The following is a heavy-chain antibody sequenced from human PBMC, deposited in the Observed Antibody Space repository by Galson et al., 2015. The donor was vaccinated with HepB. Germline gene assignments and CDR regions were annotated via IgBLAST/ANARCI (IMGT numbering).Heavy chain of an antibody. CDR1: GFTFSDYY. Sequence: SLRLSCAASGFTFSDYYMNWIRQAPGKGLEWLSYISSSGYTIYYADSVKGRFTISRDNAKNPLYLQMDSLRAEDTAVYYCARAGGYNWNYFDYWGQGTLVTVSS. V-gene: IGHV3-11*01. J-gene: IGHJ4*02. D-gene: IGHD1-20*01. CDR3: ARAGGYNWNYFDY. CDR2: ISSSGYTI.